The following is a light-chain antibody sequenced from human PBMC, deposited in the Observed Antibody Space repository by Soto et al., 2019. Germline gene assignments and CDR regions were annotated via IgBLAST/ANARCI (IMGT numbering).Light chain of an antibody. CDR2: VVN. Sequence: QSVLTQPASVSGSPGQSITISCIGTSSDIGAYNSVSWYQQHPGKAPKLMIYVVNNRPSGVSNRFSGSKSGNTAALTISGLQAEDEADYYCSSYTRSNTVVFGGGTKVTVL. V-gene: IGLV2-14*01. CDR1: SSDIGAYNS. J-gene: IGLJ2*01. CDR3: SSYTRSNTVV.